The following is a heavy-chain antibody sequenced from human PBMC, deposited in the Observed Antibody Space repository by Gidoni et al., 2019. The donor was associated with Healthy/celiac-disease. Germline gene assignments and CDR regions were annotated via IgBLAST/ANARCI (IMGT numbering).Heavy chain of an antibody. CDR2: ISGSGGST. CDR1: GFTFRSYA. V-gene: IGHV3-23*01. D-gene: IGHD6-19*01. Sequence: EVQLLESGGGLVQPGGSLRLSCAASGFTFRSYAMSWVRQAPGKGLEWVSAISGSGGSTYYADSVKGRFTISRDNSKNTLYLQMNSLRAEDTAVYYCAKSVAGTVSPYYFDYWGQGTLVTVSS. J-gene: IGHJ4*02. CDR3: AKSVAGTVSPYYFDY.